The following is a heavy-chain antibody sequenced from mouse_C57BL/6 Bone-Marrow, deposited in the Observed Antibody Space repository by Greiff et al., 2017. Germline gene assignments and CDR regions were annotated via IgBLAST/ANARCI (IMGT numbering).Heavy chain of an antibody. Sequence: VQLQQSGAELMKPGASVKLSCKATGYTFTGYWIEWVKQRPGNGLEWIGEILTGSGSTNYTEKFKGKATFTADTSSNTAYMQLSSLTTEDSAIYYCARWGYAMDYWGQGTSVTVSS. CDR1: GYTFTGYW. J-gene: IGHJ4*01. CDR2: ILTGSGST. V-gene: IGHV1-9*01. CDR3: ARWGYAMDY.